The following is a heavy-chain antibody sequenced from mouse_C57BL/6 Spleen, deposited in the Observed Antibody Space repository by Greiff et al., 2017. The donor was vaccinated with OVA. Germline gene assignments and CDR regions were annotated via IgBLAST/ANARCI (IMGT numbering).Heavy chain of an antibody. CDR2: ISSGSSTI. D-gene: IGHD1-1*01. CDR1: GFTFSDYG. J-gene: IGHJ4*01. Sequence: DVHLVESGGGLVKPGGSLKLSCAASGFTFSDYGMHWVRQAPEKGLEWVAYISSGSSTIYYADTVKGRFTISRDNAKNTLFLQMTSLRSEDTAMYYCARRTTVVEGYAMDYWGQGTSVTVSS. V-gene: IGHV5-17*01. CDR3: ARRTTVVEGYAMDY.